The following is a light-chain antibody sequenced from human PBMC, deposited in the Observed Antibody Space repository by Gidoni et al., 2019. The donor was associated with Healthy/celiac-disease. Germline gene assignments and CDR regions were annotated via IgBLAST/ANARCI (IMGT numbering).Light chain of an antibody. CDR3: MQALQAWT. CDR1: QCLLHSNGYNY. J-gene: IGKJ1*01. Sequence: DIVMPLSPLPLPVTPGEPAPIPCRTSQCLLHSNGYNYLDWYLQKPGQSPQLLIYLGSNRASGVPDRFSGSGSGTDFTLKISRVEAEDVGVYYCMQALQAWTFGQGTKVEIK. CDR2: LGS. V-gene: IGKV2-28*01.